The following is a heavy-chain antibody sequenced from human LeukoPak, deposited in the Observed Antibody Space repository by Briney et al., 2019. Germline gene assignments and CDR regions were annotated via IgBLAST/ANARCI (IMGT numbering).Heavy chain of an antibody. Sequence: TSQTLSLTCTVSGGSISSGDYYWSWIRQPPGKGLEWIGYIYYSGSTYYNPSLKSRVTVSLDTSKNQFSLKLSSVTAADTAVYYCARGWNYGSGTYYYDYWGQGTLVTVSS. D-gene: IGHD3-10*01. CDR2: IYYSGST. J-gene: IGHJ4*02. V-gene: IGHV4-30-4*01. CDR1: GGSISSGDYY. CDR3: ARGWNYGSGTYYYDY.